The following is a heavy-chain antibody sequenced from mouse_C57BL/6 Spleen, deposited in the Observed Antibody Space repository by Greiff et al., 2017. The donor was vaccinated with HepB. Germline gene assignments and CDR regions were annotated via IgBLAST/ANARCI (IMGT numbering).Heavy chain of an antibody. D-gene: IGHD1-1*01. J-gene: IGHJ2*01. CDR1: GYTFTDYE. Sequence: QVHVKQSGAELVRPGASVTLSCKASGYTFTDYEMHWVKQTPVHGLEWIGAIDPETGGTAYNQKFKGKAILTADNSSSTAYMELRSLTSEDSAVYYCTRRYGRDWGQGTTLTVSS. CDR2: IDPETGGT. V-gene: IGHV1-15*01. CDR3: TRRYGRD.